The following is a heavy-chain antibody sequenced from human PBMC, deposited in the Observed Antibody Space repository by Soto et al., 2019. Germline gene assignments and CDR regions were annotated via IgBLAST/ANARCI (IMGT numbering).Heavy chain of an antibody. J-gene: IGHJ6*02. D-gene: IGHD4-17*01. CDR2: IIPIFGTA. V-gene: IGHV1-69*01. CDR3: ARGGGYGYNQDYGGPSQYYYYGMDV. CDR1: GGTFSSYA. Sequence: QVQLVQSGAEVKKPGSSVKVSCKASGGTFSSYAISWVRQAPGQGLEWMGGIIPIFGTANYAQKFQGRVTITADESTNTAYMELDSLSSEDTAVDYCARGGGYGYNQDYGGPSQYYYYGMDVWGQGTTVTVSS.